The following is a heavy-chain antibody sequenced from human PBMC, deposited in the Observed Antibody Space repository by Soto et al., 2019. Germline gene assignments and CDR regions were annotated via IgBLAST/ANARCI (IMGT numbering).Heavy chain of an antibody. CDR2: ISSSSSYI. V-gene: IGHV3-21*01. J-gene: IGHJ4*02. D-gene: IGHD4-17*01. CDR1: GFIFSTYS. CDR3: ARDQGDYTYYFDY. Sequence: GGSLRLSCAASGFIFSTYSMNWVRQAPGKGLEWVSSISSSSSYINYADSVKGRFTISRDNAKNSLYLQMNSLRVEDTAVYYCARDQGDYTYYFDYWGPGTLVTVSS.